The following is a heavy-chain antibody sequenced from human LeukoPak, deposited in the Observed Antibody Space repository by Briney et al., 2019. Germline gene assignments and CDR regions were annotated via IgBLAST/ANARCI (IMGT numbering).Heavy chain of an antibody. J-gene: IGHJ4*02. V-gene: IGHV3-23*01. CDR3: ARVGVVGATNY. CDR1: GFTFSSYA. CDR2: ISAGGGRT. Sequence: GRSLRLSCAASGFTFSSYAMSWVRQAPGKGLEWVSAISAGGGRTYYADSVKGRFTISRDNAKNSLYLQMNSLRAEDTAVYYCARVGVVGATNYWGQGTLVTVSS. D-gene: IGHD1-26*01.